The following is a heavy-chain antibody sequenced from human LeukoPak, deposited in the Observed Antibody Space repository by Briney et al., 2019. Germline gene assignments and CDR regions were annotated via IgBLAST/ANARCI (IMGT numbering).Heavy chain of an antibody. Sequence: GESLKISFKGSGCSFTTHWIGWVRQMPGKGLEWMGIIYPGDSDTRYSPSFQGQVTISADKSINTAYLQWSSLKASDTAIYYCARRGEAMDPFDYWGQGTLVTVSS. CDR3: ARRGEAMDPFDY. J-gene: IGHJ4*02. CDR2: IYPGDSDT. CDR1: GCSFTTHW. V-gene: IGHV5-51*01. D-gene: IGHD5-18*01.